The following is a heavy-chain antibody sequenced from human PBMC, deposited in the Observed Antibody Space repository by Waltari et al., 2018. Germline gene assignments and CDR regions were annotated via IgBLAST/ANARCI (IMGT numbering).Heavy chain of an antibody. Sequence: GSTNYNPSLKSRVTISVDTSKNQFSLKLSSVTAADTAVYYCARGITIFGVARAAFDIWGQGTMVTVSS. J-gene: IGHJ3*02. V-gene: IGHV4-59*09. CDR2: GST. D-gene: IGHD3-3*01. CDR3: ARGITIFGVARAAFDI.